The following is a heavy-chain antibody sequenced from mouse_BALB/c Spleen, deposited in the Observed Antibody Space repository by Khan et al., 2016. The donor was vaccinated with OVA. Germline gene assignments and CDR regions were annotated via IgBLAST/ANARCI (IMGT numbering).Heavy chain of an antibody. CDR1: GFTFSTYG. CDR3: AGLAYYYDSEGFAY. CDR2: VSTGGHYI. V-gene: IGHV5-6*01. D-gene: IGHD1-1*01. J-gene: IGHJ3*01. Sequence: EVELVESGGDVVKPGGSLKLSCAASGFTFSTYGMSWVRQTPDKRLEWVATVSTGGHYIYYPDTVKGRFTISRDNAKNTLYLQMSSLKSEDTAIFYCAGLAYYYDSEGFAYWGQGTLVTVSA.